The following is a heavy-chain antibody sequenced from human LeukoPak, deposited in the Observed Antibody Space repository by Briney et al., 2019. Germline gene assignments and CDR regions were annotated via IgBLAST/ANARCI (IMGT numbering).Heavy chain of an antibody. CDR2: IIPIFGTA. CDR1: GYTFTSYA. V-gene: IGHV1-69*05. CDR3: ARAPSSYDFWSGYYGDAFDI. J-gene: IGHJ3*02. Sequence: SVKVSCKASGYTFTSYAISWVRQAPGQGLEWMGGIIPIFGTANYAQKFQGRVTITTDESTSTAYMELSSLRSEDTAVYYCARAPSSYDFWSGYYGDAFDIWGQGTMVTVSS. D-gene: IGHD3-3*01.